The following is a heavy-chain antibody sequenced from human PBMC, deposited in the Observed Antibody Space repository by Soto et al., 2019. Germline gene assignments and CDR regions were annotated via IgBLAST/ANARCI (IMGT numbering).Heavy chain of an antibody. D-gene: IGHD6-6*01. CDR2: TSYHGSDK. Sequence: GGSLRLSCAASGFIFNSYGMHWVRQAPGKGLEWVAVTSYHGSDKYYTDSVKGRFTIARDNSKNTLYLQMNSLTIEDTAVFYCARSTSSTLHSYYGMDVWGQGTTVTVSS. V-gene: IGHV3-30*03. J-gene: IGHJ6*02. CDR3: ARSTSSTLHSYYGMDV. CDR1: GFIFNSYG.